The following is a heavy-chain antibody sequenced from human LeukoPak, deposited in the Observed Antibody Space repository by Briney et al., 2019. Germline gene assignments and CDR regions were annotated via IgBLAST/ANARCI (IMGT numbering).Heavy chain of an antibody. J-gene: IGHJ4*02. V-gene: IGHV4-59*01. CDR1: GGSISTYY. CDR2: IYYSGST. CDR3: ARVRRDGYNYFDY. Sequence: SETLSLTCTVSGGSISTYYWSWIRQPPGKGLEWIGYIYYSGSTNCNPSLKSRVTISVDTSKIQFSLKLSSVTAADTAVYYCARVRRDGYNYFDYWGQGTLVTVSS. D-gene: IGHD5-24*01.